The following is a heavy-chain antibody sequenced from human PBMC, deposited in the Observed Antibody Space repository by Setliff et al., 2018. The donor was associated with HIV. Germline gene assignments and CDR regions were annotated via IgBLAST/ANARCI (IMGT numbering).Heavy chain of an antibody. D-gene: IGHD3-3*01. Sequence: SETLSLTCTVSGGSISSGVYYWSWIRHHPGKGLEWIGYIHYSGSIYYNPSLKSRVTISVDTSKNQFSLKLSSVTAADTAVHYCARVCPPVRYNFWSGYYPKAGYFDYWGQGALVTVSS. CDR1: GGSISSGVYY. J-gene: IGHJ4*02. CDR2: IHYSGSI. V-gene: IGHV4-31*03. CDR3: ARVCPPVRYNFWSGYYPKAGYFDY.